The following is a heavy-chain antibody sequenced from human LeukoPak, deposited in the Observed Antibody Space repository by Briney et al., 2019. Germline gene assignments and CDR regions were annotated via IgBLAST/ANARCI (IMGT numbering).Heavy chain of an antibody. CDR3: ATKQWLAPPPDS. CDR1: GFTFSKYW. J-gene: IGHJ4*02. CDR2: INTDGTVT. Sequence: PWWCLRLSCAASGFTFSKYWMLWVRQAPGKGLESVSRINTDGTVTTYADSVKGRFTVSRDNADNTMFLQMNSVRDEDTAVYYCATKQWLAPPPDSWGQGTPVTVS. D-gene: IGHD6-19*01. V-gene: IGHV3-74*01.